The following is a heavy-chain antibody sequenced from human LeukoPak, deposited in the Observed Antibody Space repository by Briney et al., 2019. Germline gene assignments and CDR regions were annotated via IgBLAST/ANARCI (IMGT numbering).Heavy chain of an antibody. Sequence: PGGSLRLSRAASGFTFSSYAMNWVRQAPGKGLEWVAVISYDGIKKYYGDSVKGRFTISRDNSKNTLFLQMNSLRGEDTAVYYCARVRRTGYHHYGMDVWGQGTTVTVSS. V-gene: IGHV3-30-3*01. D-gene: IGHD3/OR15-3a*01. J-gene: IGHJ6*02. CDR3: ARVRRTGYHHYGMDV. CDR1: GFTFSSYA. CDR2: ISYDGIKK.